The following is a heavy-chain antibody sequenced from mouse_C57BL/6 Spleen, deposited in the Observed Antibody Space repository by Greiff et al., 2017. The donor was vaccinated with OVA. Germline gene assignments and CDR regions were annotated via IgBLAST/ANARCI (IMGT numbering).Heavy chain of an antibody. CDR1: GYAFTNYL. CDR2: INPGSGGT. Sequence: VHLVESGAELVRPGTSVKVSCKASGYAFTNYLIEWVKQRPGQGLEWIGVINPGSGGTNYNEKFKGKATLTADKSSSTAYMQLSSLTSEDSAVYFCASGKAYWGQGTLVTVSA. J-gene: IGHJ3*01. V-gene: IGHV1-54*01. CDR3: ASGKAY.